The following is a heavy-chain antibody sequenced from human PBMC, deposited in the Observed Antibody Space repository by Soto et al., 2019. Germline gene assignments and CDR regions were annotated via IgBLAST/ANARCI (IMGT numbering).Heavy chain of an antibody. V-gene: IGHV1-3*01. CDR3: AINGLGTYHFDY. Sequence: QVQLVQSGAEVKKPGASVKVSCKASGYTFTNYAMHWVRQAPGQRLEWMGWINDGNGNTKYSQKFQGRVTITRNTSASTVYMELSSMRSENTAVYYCAINGLGTYHFDYWCQGTLVTVS. D-gene: IGHD1-1*01. CDR1: GYTFTNYA. J-gene: IGHJ4*02. CDR2: INDGNGNT.